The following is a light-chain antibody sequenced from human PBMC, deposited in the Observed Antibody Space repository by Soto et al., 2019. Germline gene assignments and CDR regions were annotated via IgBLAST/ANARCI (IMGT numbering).Light chain of an antibody. Sequence: IPLTQSPSSLSASVGDRVTITCRASQGISSYLAWYQQKPGKAPKLLIYAASTLQSGVPSRFSGSGSGTDFTLTISSLQPEDFATYYCQQLNSYLPFGQGTKLEIK. CDR3: QQLNSYLP. J-gene: IGKJ2*01. CDR2: AAS. CDR1: QGISSY. V-gene: IGKV1-9*01.